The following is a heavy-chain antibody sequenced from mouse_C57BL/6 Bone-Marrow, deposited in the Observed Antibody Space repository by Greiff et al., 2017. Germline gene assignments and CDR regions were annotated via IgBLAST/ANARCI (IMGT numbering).Heavy chain of an antibody. CDR2: INPDSSTI. CDR1: GVDFSRYW. CDR3: ASLLFDY. J-gene: IGHJ2*01. V-gene: IGHV4-1*01. Sequence: GVDFSRYWMSWVRRAPGKGLEWIGDINPDSSTINYAPSLKDKFIIARDNAKNTLYLQMSKVRSEDTALYYCASLLFDYWGQGTTLTVSS. D-gene: IGHD2-10*01.